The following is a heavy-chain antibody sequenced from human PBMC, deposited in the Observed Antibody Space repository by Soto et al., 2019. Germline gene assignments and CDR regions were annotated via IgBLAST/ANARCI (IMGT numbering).Heavy chain of an antibody. CDR3: AREVVVATTLGWFDP. J-gene: IGHJ5*02. Sequence: NPSETLSLTCTVSGASISTYYWSWIRQPPGKGLEWIGYLSNSGNTNYNPSLKSRVTISEDTSKNQISLKLTSVTAADTAVYYCAREVVVATTLGWFDPWGQGTLVTVSS. D-gene: IGHD2-15*01. V-gene: IGHV4-59*01. CDR1: GASISTYY. CDR2: LSNSGNT.